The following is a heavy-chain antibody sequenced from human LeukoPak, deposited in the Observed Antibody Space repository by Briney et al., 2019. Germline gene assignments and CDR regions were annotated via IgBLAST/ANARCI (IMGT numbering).Heavy chain of an antibody. Sequence: KSSETLSLTCTVSGGSISSGGCYWSWIRQHPGKGLEWIGYIYYSGSTYYNPSLRSRVTISVDTSKNQFSLKLSSVTAADTAVYYCARVPRREAFDIWGQGTMVTVSS. V-gene: IGHV4-31*03. J-gene: IGHJ3*02. D-gene: IGHD1-14*01. CDR3: ARVPRREAFDI. CDR2: IYYSGST. CDR1: GGSISSGGCY.